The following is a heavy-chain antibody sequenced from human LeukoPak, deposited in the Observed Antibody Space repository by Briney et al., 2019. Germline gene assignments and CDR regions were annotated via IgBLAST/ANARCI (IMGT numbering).Heavy chain of an antibody. CDR3: ARDSTSMVGFYYYGMDV. CDR2: ISAYNGNT. CDR1: GYTFTSYG. J-gene: IGHJ6*02. V-gene: IGHV1-18*01. D-gene: IGHD2-8*01. Sequence: ASVKVSYKACGYTFTSYGISWVRQAPGQGLEWMGWISAYNGNTNYAQKLQGRVTMTTDTSTSTAYMELRSLRSDDTAVYYCARDSTSMVGFYYYGMDVWGQGTTVTVSS.